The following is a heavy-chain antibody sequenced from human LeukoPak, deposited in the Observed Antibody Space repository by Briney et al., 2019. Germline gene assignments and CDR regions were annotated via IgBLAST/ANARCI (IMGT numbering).Heavy chain of an antibody. J-gene: IGHJ3*02. CDR1: GFTFNNYW. CDR3: ARVLAVAATGAFDI. D-gene: IGHD6-19*01. CDR2: INTDGSST. Sequence: GGSLRLSCGAYGFTFNNYWMYWVRHDPGEGVVWVLRINTDGSSTTYADSVKGRFTISRDNAYNTLYLQMNSLRADDTAVYYCARVLAVAATGAFDIWGQGTMVTVSS. V-gene: IGHV3-74*03.